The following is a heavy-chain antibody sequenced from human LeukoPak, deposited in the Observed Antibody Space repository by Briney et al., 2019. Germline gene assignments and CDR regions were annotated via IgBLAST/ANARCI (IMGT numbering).Heavy chain of an antibody. V-gene: IGHV3-9*03. CDR2: MSWNSCSI. J-gene: IGHJ4*02. D-gene: IGHD6-13*01. CDR1: VCIFHEYS. CDR3: AKEGSSWSTFDY. Sequence: GFSLTLPHATSVCIFHEYSMFWVLHAAGPGLECVSGMSWNSCSIAYADSVKGRFTITRDNAKNSLYLKMNSLRAEDMAWYYCAKEGSSWSTFDYWGQGTLVTVSS.